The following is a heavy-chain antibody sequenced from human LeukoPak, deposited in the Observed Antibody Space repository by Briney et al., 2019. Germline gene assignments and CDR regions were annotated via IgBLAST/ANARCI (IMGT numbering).Heavy chain of an antibody. J-gene: IGHJ5*02. Sequence: PSETLSLTCTVSGGSISSSSYYWGWIRQPPGKGLEWIGSIYYSGSTYYNPSLKSRVTTSVDTSKNQFSLKLSSVTAADTAVYYCARQYLYGALVSRAKRGWFDPWGQGTLVTVSS. V-gene: IGHV4-39*01. D-gene: IGHD2-8*01. CDR2: IYYSGST. CDR3: ARQYLYGALVSRAKRGWFDP. CDR1: GGSISSSSYY.